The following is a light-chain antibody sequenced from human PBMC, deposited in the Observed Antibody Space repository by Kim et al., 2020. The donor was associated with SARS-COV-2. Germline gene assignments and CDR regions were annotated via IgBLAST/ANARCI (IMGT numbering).Light chain of an antibody. CDR1: ALPKQY. Sequence: SYELTQPPSVPVSPGQTARITCSGDALPKQYAYWYQQKPGQAPVLVIYKDSERPSGIPERFSGSSSGTTVTLTISGVQAEDEADYYCQSADSSGTYVVFGGGTLLTVL. CDR2: KDS. V-gene: IGLV3-25*03. J-gene: IGLJ2*01. CDR3: QSADSSGTYVV.